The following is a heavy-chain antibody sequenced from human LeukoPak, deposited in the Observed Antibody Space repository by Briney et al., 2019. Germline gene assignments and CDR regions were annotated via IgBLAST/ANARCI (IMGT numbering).Heavy chain of an antibody. Sequence: GGSLRLSCAASGFTFSSYEMNWVRQAPGKGLEWVSYISSSGSTIYYADSVKGRFTISRDNAKNSLYLKMNSLRAEDTAVYYCARSSSDFWSGYYTGNYFDYWGQGTLVTVSS. CDR2: ISSSGSTI. J-gene: IGHJ4*02. CDR1: GFTFSSYE. V-gene: IGHV3-48*03. CDR3: ARSSSDFWSGYYTGNYFDY. D-gene: IGHD3-3*01.